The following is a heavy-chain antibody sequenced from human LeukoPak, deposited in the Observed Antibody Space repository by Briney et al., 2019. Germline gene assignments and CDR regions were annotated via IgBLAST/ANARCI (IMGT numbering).Heavy chain of an antibody. CDR1: GFTFSHYA. Sequence: GGSLRLSCAASGFTFSHYAMSWVRQAPGKGPEWVSAISGSGGSTYYADSVKGRFTISRDNSKNTLYLQMNSLRAEDTAVYYCAKDKRFLEWLLSPPVYYFDYWGQGTLVTVSS. J-gene: IGHJ4*02. D-gene: IGHD3-3*01. CDR3: AKDKRFLEWLLSPPVYYFDY. V-gene: IGHV3-23*01. CDR2: ISGSGGST.